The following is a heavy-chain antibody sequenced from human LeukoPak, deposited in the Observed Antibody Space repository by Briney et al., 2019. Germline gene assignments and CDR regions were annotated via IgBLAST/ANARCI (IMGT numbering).Heavy chain of an antibody. CDR1: GGSISSYY. CDR3: ARGWYYDFWSGYYSDAFDI. D-gene: IGHD3-3*01. J-gene: IGHJ3*02. CDR2: IYTSGST. V-gene: IGHV4-4*07. Sequence: SETLSLTCTVSGGSISSYYWSWIRQPAGKGLEWIGRIYTSGSTNYNPSLKSRVTMSVDTSKNQFSLKLSSVTAADTAVYYCARGWYYDFWSGYYSDAFDIWGQGTIVTVSS.